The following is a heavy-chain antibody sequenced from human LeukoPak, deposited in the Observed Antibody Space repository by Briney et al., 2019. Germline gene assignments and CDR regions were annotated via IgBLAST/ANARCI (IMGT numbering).Heavy chain of an antibody. D-gene: IGHD3-22*01. CDR1: GFSFTNYG. Sequence: GGSLRLSCEASGFSFTNYGMHWVRRAPGKGLEWVSFTRYDGSTEYYAESVKGRFTISRDNSGNTLFLQMNSLRAEDTAVYYCAKDEGTLIVVGLDYWGQGTQVTVSS. CDR2: TRYDGSTE. J-gene: IGHJ4*02. CDR3: AKDEGTLIVVGLDY. V-gene: IGHV3-30*02.